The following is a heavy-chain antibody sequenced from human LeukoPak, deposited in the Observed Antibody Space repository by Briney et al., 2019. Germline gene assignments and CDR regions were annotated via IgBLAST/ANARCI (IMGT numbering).Heavy chain of an antibody. CDR1: GYTFTSYD. D-gene: IGHD3-10*01. CDR2: MNPNSGNT. J-gene: IGHJ4*02. V-gene: IGHV1-8*01. Sequence: ASVKVSCKASGYTFTSYDINWVRQATGQGLEWMGWMNPNSGNTGYAQKSQSRVTMTRNTSISTAYMVLSSLRSEDTAVYYCARTYASHYYGSGSYNYWGQGTLVTVSS. CDR3: ARTYASHYYGSGSYNY.